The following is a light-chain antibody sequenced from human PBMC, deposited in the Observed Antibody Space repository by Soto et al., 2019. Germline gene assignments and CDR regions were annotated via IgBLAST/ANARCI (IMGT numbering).Light chain of an antibody. V-gene: IGKV3-11*01. CDR2: DAS. CDR1: QSVSSY. J-gene: IGKJ1*01. Sequence: EIVLTQSPATLSLSPGERATLSCRASQSVSSYLAWYQQKPGQAPRLLIYDASNRATGIPARSSGSGSGTDFTLTSSTLEPEDFAVYYWQQRSNWPPWTFGQGTKVEIK. CDR3: QQRSNWPPWT.